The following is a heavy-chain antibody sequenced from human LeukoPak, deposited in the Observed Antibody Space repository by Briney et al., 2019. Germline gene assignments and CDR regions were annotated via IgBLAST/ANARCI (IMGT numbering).Heavy chain of an antibody. CDR3: AGLLRYSTSCPWFDT. CDR2: IYYSGST. Sequence: PSETLTLTCTVSGGSISSYHWSWIRHPPGKGLEWIGFIYYSGSTNYNLALHSRVTIPVDTSKNQFSLKLSSVTAADTAVYYCAGLLRYSTSCPWFDTWGEGTRVTVSS. CDR1: GGSISSYH. D-gene: IGHD3-9*01. V-gene: IGHV4-59*08. J-gene: IGHJ5*02.